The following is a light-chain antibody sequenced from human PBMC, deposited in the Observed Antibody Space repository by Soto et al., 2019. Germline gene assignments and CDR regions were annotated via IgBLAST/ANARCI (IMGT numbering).Light chain of an antibody. CDR1: QGISSY. CDR2: AAS. CDR3: QQYYSFPRT. V-gene: IGKV1D-8*01. Sequence: VIWMTQSPSLLSASTGDRVTISCRISQGISSYLAWYQQKLGKAPELLIYAASTLQSGVPSRFSGSGSGTDFTLTISCLQSEDFATYYCQQYYSFPRTFGQGTKVDIK. J-gene: IGKJ1*01.